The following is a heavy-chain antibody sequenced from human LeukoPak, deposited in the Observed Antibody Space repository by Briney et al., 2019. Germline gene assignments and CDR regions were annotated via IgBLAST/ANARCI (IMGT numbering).Heavy chain of an antibody. CDR3: VRNLAVAGTCFDS. Sequence: PGGSLRLSCAASGFTFRNYWMSWVRQAPGTGLEWVANIKQDGSDRNYVTSVRGRFTISRDNAESSLYLQMNSLRVEDTAVYYCVRNLAVAGTCFDSWDQGTLVTVSS. D-gene: IGHD6-19*01. CDR1: GFTFRNYW. CDR2: IKQDGSDR. J-gene: IGHJ4*02. V-gene: IGHV3-7*03.